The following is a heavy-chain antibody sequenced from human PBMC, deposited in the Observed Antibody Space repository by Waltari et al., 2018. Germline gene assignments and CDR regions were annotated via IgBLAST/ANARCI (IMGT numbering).Heavy chain of an antibody. CDR2: INPNSGGT. D-gene: IGHD6-13*01. J-gene: IGHJ5*02. CDR3: ARAASSSWYENWFDP. V-gene: IGHV1-2*06. Sequence: QVQLVQSGAEVKKPGASVKVSCKASGYTFTGYYMHWVRQAPGQGLEWMGRINPNSGGTNYAQKFQGRVTMTRDTSISTAYMELSRLRSDDTAVYYCARAASSSWYENWFDPWGQGTLVTVSS. CDR1: GYTFTGYY.